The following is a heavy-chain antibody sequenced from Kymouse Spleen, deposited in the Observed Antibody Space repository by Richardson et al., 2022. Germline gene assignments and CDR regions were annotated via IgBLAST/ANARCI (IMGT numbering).Heavy chain of an antibody. J-gene: IGHJ3*02. CDR2: IGTAGDT. CDR3: ARDSSGWSGDAFDI. CDR1: GFTFSSYD. D-gene: IGHD6-19*01. Sequence: EVQLVESGGGLVQPGGSLRLSCAASGFTFSSYDMHWVRQATGKGLEWVSAIGTAGDTYYPGSVKGRFTISRENAKNSLYLQMNSLRAGDTAVYYCARDSSGWSGDAFDIWGQGTMVTVSS. V-gene: IGHV3-13*01.